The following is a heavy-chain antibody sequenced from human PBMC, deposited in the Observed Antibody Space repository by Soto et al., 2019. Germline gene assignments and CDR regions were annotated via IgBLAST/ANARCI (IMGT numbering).Heavy chain of an antibody. CDR3: AKGRSSTWYRWFDP. CDR1: GFTFSTYA. Sequence: GGSLRLSCATSGFTFSTYAMSWVRQAPGKGLDWVSSIHSSGVTYYADSVKGRFTSSRDNSKNTLYLQLNSLRAEDTAIYYCAKGRSSTWYRWFDPWGQGTLVTVSS. V-gene: IGHV3-23*01. CDR2: IHSSGVT. J-gene: IGHJ5*02. D-gene: IGHD6-13*01.